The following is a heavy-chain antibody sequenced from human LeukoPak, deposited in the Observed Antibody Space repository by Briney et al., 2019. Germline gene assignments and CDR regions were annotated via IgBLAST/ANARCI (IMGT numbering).Heavy chain of an antibody. Sequence: GSLRLSCAVSGFTFSSNWMSWVRQAPGKGLEWIRYIYYSGSTNYNPSLKSRVTISVDTSKNQFSLKLSSVTAADTAVYYCARVSYYCSSTSCYSEFDPWGQGTLVTVSS. D-gene: IGHD2-2*01. CDR2: IYYSGST. V-gene: IGHV4-59*01. CDR3: ARVSYYCSSTSCYSEFDP. J-gene: IGHJ5*02. CDR1: GFTFSSNW.